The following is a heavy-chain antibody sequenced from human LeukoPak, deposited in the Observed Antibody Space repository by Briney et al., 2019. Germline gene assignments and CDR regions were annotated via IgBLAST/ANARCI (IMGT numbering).Heavy chain of an antibody. Sequence: GASVKVSCKASGYTFTTYSMHWVRQAPVQRLEWMGWINTGNGNTKYSQNFQGRVTITRDTSASTAYIELSSLTSEDTAVYYCARDVGYGDPWGQGTLVTVSS. CDR2: INTGNGNT. D-gene: IGHD4-17*01. V-gene: IGHV1-3*04. J-gene: IGHJ5*02. CDR1: GYTFTTYS. CDR3: ARDVGYGDP.